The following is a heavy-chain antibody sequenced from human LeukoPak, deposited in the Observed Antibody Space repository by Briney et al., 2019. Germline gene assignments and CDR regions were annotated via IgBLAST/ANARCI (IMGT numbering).Heavy chain of an antibody. CDR1: GFTFGDYS. CDR3: ARDQVYYDFWSAY. D-gene: IGHD3-3*01. J-gene: IGHJ4*02. V-gene: IGHV3-49*04. CDR2: IRSKAHGGTT. Sequence: PGRSLRLSCTGSGFTFGDYSMNGVRQAPGKGLEWVAFIRSKAHGGTTEYAASVKGRFTFSRDDSRSVAYLQMNNLRTEDTAVYYCARDQVYYDFWSAYWGQGTLVTVSS.